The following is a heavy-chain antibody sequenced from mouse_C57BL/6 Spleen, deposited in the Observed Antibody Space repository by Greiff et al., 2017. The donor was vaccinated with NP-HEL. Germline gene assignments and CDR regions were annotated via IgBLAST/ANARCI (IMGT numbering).Heavy chain of an antibody. D-gene: IGHD1-1*01. Sequence: QVQLKQSGAELARPGASVTMSCKASGYTFTSYTMHWVKQRPGQGLEWIGYINPSSGYTKYNQKFKDKATLTADKSSSTAYMQLSSLTSEDSAVYYCARSLYGSSYPFAYWGQGTLVTVSA. J-gene: IGHJ3*01. V-gene: IGHV1-4*01. CDR3: ARSLYGSSYPFAY. CDR1: GYTFTSYT. CDR2: INPSSGYT.